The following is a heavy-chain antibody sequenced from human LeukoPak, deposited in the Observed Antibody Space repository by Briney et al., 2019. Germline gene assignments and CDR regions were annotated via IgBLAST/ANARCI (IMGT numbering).Heavy chain of an antibody. CDR1: GFTFSYYW. Sequence: PGGSLRLSCAASGFTFSYYWMSWVRQAPGKGLEWVANIKQDGSEKYYVDPAKGRFTISRDNAKNSLYLQMNSLRAEDTAVYYCTREGSQSASGSYPGNDWGQGTLVTVSS. D-gene: IGHD1-26*01. J-gene: IGHJ4*02. CDR3: TREGSQSASGSYPGND. V-gene: IGHV3-7*01. CDR2: IKQDGSEK.